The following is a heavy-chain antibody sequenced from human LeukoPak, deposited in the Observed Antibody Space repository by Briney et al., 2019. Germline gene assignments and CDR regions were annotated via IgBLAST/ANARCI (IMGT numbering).Heavy chain of an antibody. V-gene: IGHV1-8*01. D-gene: IGHD2-2*01. CDR2: MNPNSGNT. J-gene: IGHJ6*03. CDR3: ARALGVPAAMGLYYYYYMDV. CDR1: GYTFTSYD. Sequence: ASVKVSCKASGYTFTSYDINWVRQATGQGLEWMGWMNPNSGNTGYAQKFQGRVTMTRNTSISTAYMELSSLRSEDTAVYYCARALGVPAAMGLYYYYYMDVWGKGTTVTVSS.